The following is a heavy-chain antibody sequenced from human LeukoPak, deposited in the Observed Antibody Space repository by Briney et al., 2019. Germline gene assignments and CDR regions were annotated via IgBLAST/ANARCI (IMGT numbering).Heavy chain of an antibody. Sequence: GRSLRLSCAASGFTFSSYAMHWVRQAPGKGLEWVAVISYDGSNKYYADSVKGRFTISRDNSKTTLYLQMNDLRGEETALYYCARDGGYSYGHRIDYWGQGTLVTVSS. D-gene: IGHD5-12*01. CDR3: ARDGGYSYGHRIDY. V-gene: IGHV3-30-3*01. CDR2: ISYDGSNK. J-gene: IGHJ4*02. CDR1: GFTFSSYA.